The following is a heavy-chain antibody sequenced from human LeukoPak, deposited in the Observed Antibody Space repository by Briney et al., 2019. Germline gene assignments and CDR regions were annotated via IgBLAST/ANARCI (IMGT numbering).Heavy chain of an antibody. CDR1: GGSISSSNW. V-gene: IGHV4-4*02. J-gene: IGHJ4*02. Sequence: SGTLSLTCAVSGGSISSSNWWSWVRQPPRKGLEWIGEIYHSGSTNYNPSLKSRVTISVDKSKNQFSLKLNSVTAADTAVYYCARQQLWLVTYCFDSWGQGTLVTVSS. CDR3: ARQQLWLVTYCFDS. D-gene: IGHD5-18*01. CDR2: IYHSGST.